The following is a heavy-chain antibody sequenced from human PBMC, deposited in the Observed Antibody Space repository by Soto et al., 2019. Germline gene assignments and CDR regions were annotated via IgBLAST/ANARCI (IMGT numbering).Heavy chain of an antibody. CDR2: IWYDGSNK. V-gene: IGHV3-33*01. CDR1: GFTFSSYG. Sequence: PGGSLRLSCAASGFTFSSYGMHWVRQAPGKGLEWVAVIWYDGSNKYYADSVKGRFTISRDNSKNTLYLQMNSLRAEDTAVYYCARADLYRGSYTDYFDYWGQGTLVTVYS. D-gene: IGHD1-26*01. CDR3: ARADLYRGSYTDYFDY. J-gene: IGHJ4*02.